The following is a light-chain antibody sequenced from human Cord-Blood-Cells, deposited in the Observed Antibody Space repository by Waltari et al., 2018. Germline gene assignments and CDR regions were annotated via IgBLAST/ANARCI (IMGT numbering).Light chain of an antibody. J-gene: IGLJ1*01. CDR1: RSDVGGYNY. CDR2: DVS. V-gene: IGLV2-14*01. Sequence: QSALTQPASVSGSPGQSITIPCPGTRSDVGGYNYVSWYQQPPGKAPKLMIYDVSNRPSGVSNRFSGSKSGNTASLTISGLQAEDEADYYCSSYTSSSTLYVFGTGTKVTVL. CDR3: SSYTSSSTLYV.